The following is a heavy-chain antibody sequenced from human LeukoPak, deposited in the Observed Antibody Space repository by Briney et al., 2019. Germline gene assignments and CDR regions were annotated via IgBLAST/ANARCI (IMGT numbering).Heavy chain of an antibody. Sequence: GGSLRLSCAASGFTFSSYGVHWVRQAPGKGLEWVAVISYDGSDKSYADSVKGRFTISRDNSKNTLFLQMNSLRAEDTAVYYCAKSHHYYDSSGYNSTGFDYWGQGTLVTVSS. J-gene: IGHJ4*02. CDR1: GFTFSSYG. CDR2: ISYDGSDK. D-gene: IGHD3-22*01. V-gene: IGHV3-30*18. CDR3: AKSHHYYDSSGYNSTGFDY.